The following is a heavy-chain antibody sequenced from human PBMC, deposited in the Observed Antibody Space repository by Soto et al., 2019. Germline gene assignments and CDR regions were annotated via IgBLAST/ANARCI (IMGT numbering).Heavy chain of an antibody. Sequence: GESLKISCKGSGYRFIDYWIGWVRQMPGKGLEWMGIIYPGDSDTKYTPSFQGQVTISADKSVSTAYLQWSSLRASDTAMYYCMRRYYDTSGTTVDYWGQGTLVTVSA. D-gene: IGHD3-22*01. CDR1: GYRFIDYW. CDR3: MRRYYDTSGTTVDY. CDR2: IYPGDSDT. J-gene: IGHJ4*02. V-gene: IGHV5-51*01.